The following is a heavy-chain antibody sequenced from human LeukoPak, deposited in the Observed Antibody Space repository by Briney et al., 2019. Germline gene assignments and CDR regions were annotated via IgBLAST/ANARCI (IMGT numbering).Heavy chain of an antibody. Sequence: GSLRLSCAVSGFTFSTYDMSWVRQAPGKGLEWVSAISGSGGSTYYADSVKGRFTISRDNSKNTLYLQLKSLRAEDTAVYYCAKDSSSGTYFDYWGQGTLVTVSS. CDR3: AKDSSSGTYFDY. J-gene: IGHJ4*02. CDR1: GFTFSTYD. V-gene: IGHV3-23*01. CDR2: ISGSGGST. D-gene: IGHD1-26*01.